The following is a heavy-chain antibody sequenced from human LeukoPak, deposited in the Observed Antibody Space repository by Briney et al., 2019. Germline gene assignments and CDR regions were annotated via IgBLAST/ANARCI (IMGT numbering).Heavy chain of an antibody. J-gene: IGHJ4*02. CDR2: ISAYNGNT. D-gene: IGHD3-22*01. Sequence: ASVKVSCMASGYXFTSYGMSWVRQAPGQGLEWMGWISAYNGNTNYAQKLQGRVTMTTDTSTSTAYMELRSLRSDDTAVYYCARDYDSSGYWGYFDYWGQGTLVTVSS. CDR3: ARDYDSSGYWGYFDY. V-gene: IGHV1-18*01. CDR1: GYXFTSYG.